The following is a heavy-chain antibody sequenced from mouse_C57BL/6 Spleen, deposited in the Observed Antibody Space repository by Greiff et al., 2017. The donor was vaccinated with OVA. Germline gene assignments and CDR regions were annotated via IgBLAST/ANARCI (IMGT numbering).Heavy chain of an antibody. D-gene: IGHD2-10*01. CDR1: GYAFSSYW. CDR2: IYPGDGDT. J-gene: IGHJ2*01. Sequence: VKLQESGAELVKPGASVKISCKASGYAFSSYWMNWVKQRPGKGLEWIGQIYPGDGDTNYNGKFKGKATLTADKSSSTAYMQLSSLTSEDSAVYFCAREAPYYYFDYWGEGTTLTVSS. V-gene: IGHV1-80*01. CDR3: AREAPYYYFDY.